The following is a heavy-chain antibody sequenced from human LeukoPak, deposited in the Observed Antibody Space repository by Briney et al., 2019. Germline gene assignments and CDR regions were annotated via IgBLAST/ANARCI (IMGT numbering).Heavy chain of an antibody. CDR3: ARVLAPYYYDSSGYSFQH. D-gene: IGHD3-22*01. V-gene: IGHV1-2*02. CDR2: INPNSGGT. CDR1: GYTFTSYA. Sequence: GASVKVSCKASGYTFTSYAINWVRQAPGQGLEWMGWINPNSGGTNYAQKFQGRVTMTRDTSISTAYMELSRLRSDDTAVYYCARVLAPYYYDSSGYSFQHWGQGTLVTVSS. J-gene: IGHJ1*01.